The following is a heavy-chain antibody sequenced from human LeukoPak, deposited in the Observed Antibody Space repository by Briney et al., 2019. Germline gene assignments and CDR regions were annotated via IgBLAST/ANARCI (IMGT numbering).Heavy chain of an antibody. CDR2: IYYSGST. CDR1: GGSISSYY. D-gene: IGHD3-22*01. V-gene: IGHV4-59*01. J-gene: IGHJ3*02. CDR3: ARELIVVGSPLNGAFDI. Sequence: SETLSLTCTVSGGSISSYYWSWIRQPPGKGLEWIGYIYYSGSTNYNPSLKSRVTISVDTSKNQFSLKLSSVTAADTAVYYCARELIVVGSPLNGAFDIWGQGTMVTVSS.